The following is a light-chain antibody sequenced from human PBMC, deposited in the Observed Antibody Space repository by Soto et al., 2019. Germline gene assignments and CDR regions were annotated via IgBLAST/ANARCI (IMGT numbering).Light chain of an antibody. CDR2: EVN. CDR3: CSYAGSSTLYV. J-gene: IGLJ1*01. V-gene: IGLV2-23*02. CDR1: SSDIGTYNL. Sequence: QSVLTQPASVPGSPGQSITISCTGTSSDIGTYNLVSWYQQHPGKAPKLMIYEVNNRPSGVSDRFSGSKSGNTASLTIFGLQAEDEADYYCCSYAGSSTLYVFGTGTKVTVL.